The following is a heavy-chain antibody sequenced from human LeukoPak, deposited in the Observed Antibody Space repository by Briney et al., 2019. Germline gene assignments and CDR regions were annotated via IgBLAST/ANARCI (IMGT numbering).Heavy chain of an antibody. D-gene: IGHD7-27*01. CDR1: GGSFSGYY. CDR3: ARVRGLGTFDY. V-gene: IGHV4-34*01. CDR2: INHSGST. Sequence: SETLSLTCAVYGGSFSGYYWSWIRQPPGKGLEWIGEINHSGSTNYNPSLKSRVTISVDTSKNQFSLKLSSVTAADTAVYYCARVRGLGTFDYWGQGTLVTVSS. J-gene: IGHJ4*02.